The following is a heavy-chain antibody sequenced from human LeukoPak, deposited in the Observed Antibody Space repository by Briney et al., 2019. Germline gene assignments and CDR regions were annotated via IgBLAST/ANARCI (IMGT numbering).Heavy chain of an antibody. CDR1: GFTFSSYS. V-gene: IGHV3-30*04. J-gene: IGHJ3*02. D-gene: IGHD4-11*01. Sequence: PGGSLRLSCAASGFTFSSYSMYWVRQAPGRGLEWVAVISYDGRSKYSADSVNGRFTISRDNSKNMLYLQMNSLRPDDTAVYYCARDREAYSNPMKDGAFDIWGQGTMVTVSS. CDR2: ISYDGRSK. CDR3: ARDREAYSNPMKDGAFDI.